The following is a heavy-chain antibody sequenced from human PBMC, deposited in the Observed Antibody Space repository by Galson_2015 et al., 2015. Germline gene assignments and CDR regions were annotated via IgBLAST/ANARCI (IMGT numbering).Heavy chain of an antibody. D-gene: IGHD3-22*01. CDR3: ARDLRSKTYYGADY. J-gene: IGHJ4*02. CDR1: GFSFSSYG. Sequence: SLRLSCAASGFSFSSYGMHWVRQAPGKGLEWVADIWSDGSNRYHADSVKGRFTISRDNSKNTLYLQMNSLRDEDTAVYYCARDLRSKTYYGADYWGQGTLVTVSS. V-gene: IGHV3-33*01. CDR2: IWSDGSNR.